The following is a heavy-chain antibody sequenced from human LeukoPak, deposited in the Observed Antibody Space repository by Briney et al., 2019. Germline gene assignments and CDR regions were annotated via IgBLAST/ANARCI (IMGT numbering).Heavy chain of an antibody. CDR2: IYSGGST. V-gene: IGHV3-66*01. J-gene: IGHJ4*02. CDR1: GFSFSNYA. Sequence: QTGGSLRLSCAASGFSFSNYAMSWVRQAPGKGLEWVSVIYSGGSTYYADSVKGRFTISRDNSKNTLYLQMNSLRAEDTAVYYCAREYSSWEYFDYWGQGTLVTVSS. CDR3: AREYSSWEYFDY. D-gene: IGHD6-13*01.